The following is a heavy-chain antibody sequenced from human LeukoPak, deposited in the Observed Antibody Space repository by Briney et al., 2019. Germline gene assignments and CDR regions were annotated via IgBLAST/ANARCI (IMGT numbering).Heavy chain of an antibody. CDR3: ARDEGGGWYQEDS. CDR2: LKQDASRR. D-gene: IGHD6-19*01. J-gene: IGHJ4*02. Sequence: GGSLRLSCVASGFTFRDYWMSWIRQAPGKGPEWVAHLKQDASRRYYVGCVQGRFTISRDNAKNSLYLQMNSLSIGDTAVYYCARDEGGGWYQEDSWGQGTLVTVSS. V-gene: IGHV3-7*01. CDR1: GFTFRDYW.